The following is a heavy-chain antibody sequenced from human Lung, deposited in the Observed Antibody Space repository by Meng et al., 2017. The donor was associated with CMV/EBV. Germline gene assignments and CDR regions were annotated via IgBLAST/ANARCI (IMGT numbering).Heavy chain of an antibody. V-gene: IGHV4-39*01. CDR3: ARPIYSSSSLYY. CDR1: GGSISSSSYY. CDR2: IYYSGST. Sequence: SETLSLTCTVSGGSISSSSYYWGWIRQPPGKGLEWIGSIYYSGSTYYNPSLKSRGTISVDTSKNQFSLKLSSVTAADTAVYYCARPIYSSSSLYYWGQGTLVTVSS. D-gene: IGHD6-6*01. J-gene: IGHJ4*02.